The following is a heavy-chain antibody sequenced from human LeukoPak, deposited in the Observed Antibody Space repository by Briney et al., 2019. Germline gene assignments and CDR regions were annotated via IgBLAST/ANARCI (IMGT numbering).Heavy chain of an antibody. J-gene: IGHJ4*02. CDR3: ARGYCSGTSCPNDY. CDR2: IDTDGSSA. Sequence: GGSLRLSCAASGFTFSAYWMHWVSQVPGKGLVWVSRIDTDGSSANYADSVKGRFTISRDNSKNTLYLQMNSLRAEDTAVYYCARGYCSGTSCPNDYWGQGTLVTVSS. V-gene: IGHV3-74*01. CDR1: GFTFSAYW. D-gene: IGHD2-2*01.